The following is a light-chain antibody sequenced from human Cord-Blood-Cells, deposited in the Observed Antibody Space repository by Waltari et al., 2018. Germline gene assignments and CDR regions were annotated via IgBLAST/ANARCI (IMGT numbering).Light chain of an antibody. J-gene: IGLJ3*02. CDR3: CSYAGSSTWV. CDR1: SSDVGSYNL. Sequence: QSAPTQPASVSGSPGQSITISGTGTSSDVGSYNLVSWYQQHPGKAPKPMIYEGSKPPSGVSNRFSGSKSGNTASLTISGLQAEDEADYYCCSYAGSSTWVFGGGTKLTVL. CDR2: EGS. V-gene: IGLV2-23*01.